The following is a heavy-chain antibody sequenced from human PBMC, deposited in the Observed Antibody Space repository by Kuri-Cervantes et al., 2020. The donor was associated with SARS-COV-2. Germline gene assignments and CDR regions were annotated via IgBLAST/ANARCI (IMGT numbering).Heavy chain of an antibody. D-gene: IGHD2-2*01. CDR1: GGSFSGYY. CDR3: ARVSVVVVPAAIHYYYGMDV. J-gene: IGHJ6*02. CDR2: INHSGST. Sequence: ESLKISCAVYGGSFSGYYWSWIRQPPGKGLEWSGEINHSGSTNYNPSLKSRVTISVDTSKKQFSLKLSSVTAADTAVYYCARVSVVVVPAAIHYYYGMDVWGQGTTVTVSS. V-gene: IGHV4-34*01.